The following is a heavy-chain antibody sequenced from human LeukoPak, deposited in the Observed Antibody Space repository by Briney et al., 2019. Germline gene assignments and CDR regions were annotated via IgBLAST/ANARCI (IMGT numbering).Heavy chain of an antibody. Sequence: SVKVSCKASGGTFSSYAISWVRQAPGQGLEWMGGIIPIFGTANYAQKFRGRVTITTDESTSTAYMELSSLRSEDTAVYYCARVGGSSSWFCLDYWGQGTLVTVSS. CDR2: IIPIFGTA. CDR1: GGTFSSYA. D-gene: IGHD6-13*01. CDR3: ARVGGSSSWFCLDY. V-gene: IGHV1-69*05. J-gene: IGHJ4*02.